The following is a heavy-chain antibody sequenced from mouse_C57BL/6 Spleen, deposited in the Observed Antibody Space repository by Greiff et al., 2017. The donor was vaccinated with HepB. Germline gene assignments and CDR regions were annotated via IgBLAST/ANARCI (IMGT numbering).Heavy chain of an antibody. J-gene: IGHJ1*03. CDR3: TRRGNYGSSYVGYWYFDV. V-gene: IGHV1-15*01. CDR1: GYTFTDYE. Sequence: VQLQQSGAELVRPGASVTLSCKASGYTFTDYEMHWVKQTPVHGLEWIGAIDPETGGTAYNQKFKDKAILTADKSSSTAYMELRSLTSEDSAVYYWTRRGNYGSSYVGYWYFDVWGTGTTVTVSS. CDR2: IDPETGGT. D-gene: IGHD1-1*01.